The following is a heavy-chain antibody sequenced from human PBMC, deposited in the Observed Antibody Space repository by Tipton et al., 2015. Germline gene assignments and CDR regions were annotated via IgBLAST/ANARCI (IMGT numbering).Heavy chain of an antibody. J-gene: IGHJ3*02. V-gene: IGHV4-39*01. CDR1: GGSISSSSYY. D-gene: IGHD3-16*01. Sequence: PGLVKPSETLSLTCTVSGGSISSSSYYWAWIRQPPGKGLEWIGSIYYGGSSYYNPSLKSRVTISVDTSKNQFSLKLSSVTAADTAVYYCARHGHVDLPDAFDMWGQGTMVTVSS. CDR2: IYYGGSS. CDR3: ARHGHVDLPDAFDM.